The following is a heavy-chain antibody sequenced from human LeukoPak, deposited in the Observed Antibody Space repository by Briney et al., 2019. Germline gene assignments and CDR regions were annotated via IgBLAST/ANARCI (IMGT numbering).Heavy chain of an antibody. CDR3: ARVDGDYGGMVAFDI. D-gene: IGHD4-23*01. J-gene: IGHJ3*02. Sequence: GRSLRLSCAASGFTFSSYAMHWVRQAPGKGLEWVAVISYDGSNKYYADSVKGRFTISRDNSKNTLYLQMNSLRAEDTAVYYCARVDGDYGGMVAFDIWGQGTMVTVSS. CDR2: ISYDGSNK. CDR1: GFTFSSYA. V-gene: IGHV3-30-3*01.